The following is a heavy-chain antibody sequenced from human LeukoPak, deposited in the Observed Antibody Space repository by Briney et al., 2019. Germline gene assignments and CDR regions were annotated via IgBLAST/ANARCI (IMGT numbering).Heavy chain of an antibody. CDR2: IKQDGSEK. CDR1: GFTFSSYW. D-gene: IGHD6-25*01. V-gene: IGHV3-7*01. Sequence: GGSLRLSCAASGFTFSSYWMSWVRQAPGKGLEWVANIKQDGSEKYYVDSVKGRFTISRDNAKNSLYLQMNSLRADDTAVYYCARFAAGGSYYYYMDVWGKGTTVTVSS. J-gene: IGHJ6*03. CDR3: ARFAAGGSYYYYMDV.